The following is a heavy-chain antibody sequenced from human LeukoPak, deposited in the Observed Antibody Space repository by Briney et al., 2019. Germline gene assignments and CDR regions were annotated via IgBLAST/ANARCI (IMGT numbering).Heavy chain of an antibody. V-gene: IGHV1-2*02. CDR1: GYTFTGYF. D-gene: IGHD1-26*01. J-gene: IGHJ4*02. Sequence: GASVKVSCKASGYTFTGYFMHWVRQAPGQGFEWMGWIDPNSGGTNYAQNFQGRVTMTRDTSISTAYMELSRLRSDDTAVYYCARVRVTGSYGLDLGHWGQGTLVTAPS. CDR2: IDPNSGGT. CDR3: ARVRVTGSYGLDLGH.